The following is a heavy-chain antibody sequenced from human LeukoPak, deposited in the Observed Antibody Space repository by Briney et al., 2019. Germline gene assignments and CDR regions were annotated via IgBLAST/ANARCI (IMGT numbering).Heavy chain of an antibody. V-gene: IGHV1-69*13. CDR3: TGGTDYYDSRRY. CDR2: IIPIFGTA. J-gene: IGHJ4*02. D-gene: IGHD3-22*01. Sequence: AASVKVSCKASGYTFTTYYMHWVRQAPGQGLEWMGGIIPIFGTANYAQKFQGRVTITADESTSTAYMELSSLRSEDTAVYYCTGGTDYYDSRRYWGQGTLVTVSS. CDR1: GYTFTTYY.